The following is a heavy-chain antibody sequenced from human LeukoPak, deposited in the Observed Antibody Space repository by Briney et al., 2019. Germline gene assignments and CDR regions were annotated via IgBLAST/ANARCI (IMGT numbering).Heavy chain of an antibody. V-gene: IGHV3-23*01. CDR1: GFTFSSYV. CDR3: AKDFSGSYYGICDY. CDR2: ISGSGGST. D-gene: IGHD1-26*01. J-gene: IGHJ4*02. Sequence: GGSLRLSCAASGFTFSSYVMIWVRQAPGKGLEWVSGISGSGGSTYYADSVKGRFAISRDNSKNTLYLQMNSLRAEDMAICYCAKDFSGSYYGICDYWGQGTLVTVSS.